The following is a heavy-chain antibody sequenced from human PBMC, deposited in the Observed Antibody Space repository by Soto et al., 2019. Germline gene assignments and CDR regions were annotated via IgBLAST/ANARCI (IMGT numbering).Heavy chain of an antibody. D-gene: IGHD3-22*01. Sequence: WGSLRLSCAASGFPFIRNWIRFFRQSPGKGLEWVSRINTDGTTTTYADSVKGRFVISRDNARNTLYLEMNSLSAEDTAVYYCARFGTYYETSGFLYWGQGTLVTVSS. CDR1: GFPFIRNW. J-gene: IGHJ4*02. V-gene: IGHV3-74*01. CDR3: ARFGTYYETSGFLY. CDR2: INTDGTTT.